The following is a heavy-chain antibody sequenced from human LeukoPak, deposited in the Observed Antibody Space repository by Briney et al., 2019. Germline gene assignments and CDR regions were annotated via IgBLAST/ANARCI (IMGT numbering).Heavy chain of an antibody. CDR2: IIPIFGTA. V-gene: IGHV1-69*05. CDR3: ARGTLGPGVLYYCYYMDV. J-gene: IGHJ6*03. D-gene: IGHD3-10*01. Sequence: SVKVSCKASGGTFSSYAISWVRQAPGQGLEWMGGIIPIFGTANYAQKFQGRVTITTDESTSTAYMELSSLRSEDTAVYYCARGTLGPGVLYYCYYMDVWGKGTTVTASS. CDR1: GGTFSSYA.